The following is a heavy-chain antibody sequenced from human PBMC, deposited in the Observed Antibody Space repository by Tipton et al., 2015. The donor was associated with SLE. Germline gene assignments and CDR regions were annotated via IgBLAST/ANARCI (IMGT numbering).Heavy chain of an antibody. D-gene: IGHD6-13*01. CDR3: ARRRGSSWYEDYFDY. J-gene: IGHJ4*02. Sequence: TLSLTCTVSGGSISSYYWSWIRQPAGGGLEWIGRIYTNENTNYNPSLKSRVTMSVDTSKNQFSLKLSSVTAADTAAYYCARRRGSSWYEDYFDYWGQGTLVTVSS. V-gene: IGHV4-4*07. CDR1: GGSISSYY. CDR2: IYTNENT.